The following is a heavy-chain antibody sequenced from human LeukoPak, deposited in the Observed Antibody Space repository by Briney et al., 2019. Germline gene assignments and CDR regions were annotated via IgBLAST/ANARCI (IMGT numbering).Heavy chain of an antibody. J-gene: IGHJ3*02. CDR2: ISSSSSYI. D-gene: IGHD2-15*01. CDR3: ARGYCSGGSCHQAFDI. CDR1: GFSFSSYE. V-gene: IGHV3-21*01. Sequence: PGGSLRLSCAASGFSFSSYEMNWVRQAPGKGLEWVSSISSSSSYIYYADSVKGRFTISRDNAKNSLYLQMNSLRAEDTAVYYCARGYCSGGSCHQAFDIWGQGTMVTVSS.